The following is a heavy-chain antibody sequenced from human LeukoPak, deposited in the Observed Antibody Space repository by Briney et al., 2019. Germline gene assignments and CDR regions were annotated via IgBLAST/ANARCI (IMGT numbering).Heavy chain of an antibody. CDR3: ARVRYYYGSGSYSDFDY. Sequence: ASVKVSCKASGYTFTGYYMLRVRQAPGQGLEWMGWINPNSGGTNYAQKFQGRVTMTRDTSISTAYMELSRLRSDDTAVYYCARVRYYYGSGSYSDFDYWGQGTLVTVSS. J-gene: IGHJ4*02. D-gene: IGHD3-10*01. CDR1: GYTFTGYY. CDR2: INPNSGGT. V-gene: IGHV1-2*02.